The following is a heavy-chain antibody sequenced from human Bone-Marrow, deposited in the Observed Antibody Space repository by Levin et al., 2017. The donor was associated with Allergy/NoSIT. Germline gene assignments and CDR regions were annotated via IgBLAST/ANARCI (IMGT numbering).Heavy chain of an antibody. CDR1: GDSVSSNTAA. D-gene: IGHD3/OR15-3a*01. V-gene: IGHV6-1*01. CDR2: TYYRSKWNY. CDR3: ARDGANDFRRSDV. Sequence: SQTLSLTCAISGDSVSSNTAAWNWVRQSPSRGLEWLGRTYYRSKWNYDYAVSVERRITINADTSKNQFSLQLNSVTPEDTAVYYCARDGANDFRRSDVWGQGTTVTVSS. J-gene: IGHJ6*02.